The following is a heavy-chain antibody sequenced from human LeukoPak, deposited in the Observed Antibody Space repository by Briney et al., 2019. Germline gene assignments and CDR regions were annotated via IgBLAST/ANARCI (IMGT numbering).Heavy chain of an antibody. CDR2: IIPIFGIA. J-gene: IGHJ3*02. D-gene: IGHD3-3*01. CDR3: ARSSASDDFWSVDAFDI. CDR1: GGTLSSYA. Sequence: SVKVSCKASGGTLSSYAISWVRHAPGQGLEWMGRIIPIFGIANYAQKFEGRVTITADKSTSTAYMQLSSLRAEDTAVYYCARSSASDDFWSVDAFDIWGQGTMVTVSS. V-gene: IGHV1-69*04.